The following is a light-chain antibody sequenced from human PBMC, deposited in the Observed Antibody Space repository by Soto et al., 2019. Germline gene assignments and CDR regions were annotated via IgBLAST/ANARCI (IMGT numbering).Light chain of an antibody. J-gene: IGKJ5*01. Sequence: IVLTQSPGTLSLSPGERATLSCRASQSVSRYLAWYQQKPGQTPRLLIYDASSRATGIPARFSGSGSGTDFTLTISSLEPEDFAVYYCQQRSNWLTFGQGTRLEIK. V-gene: IGKV3-11*01. CDR3: QQRSNWLT. CDR1: QSVSRY. CDR2: DAS.